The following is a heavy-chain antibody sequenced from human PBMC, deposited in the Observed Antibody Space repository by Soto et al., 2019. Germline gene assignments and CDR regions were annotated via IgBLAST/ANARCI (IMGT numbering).Heavy chain of an antibody. D-gene: IGHD3-3*01. V-gene: IGHV4-31*03. CDR1: GGSISSGGYY. Sequence: QVQLQESGPGLVKPSQTRSLTCTVSGGSISSGGYYWSWIRQHPGKGLEWIGYIYYSGSTYYNPYLKSRVTISVDTSKNQFSLKLRSVTAADTAVYYCARLTRFLEWLPFDYWGQGTLVTVSS. CDR2: IYYSGST. J-gene: IGHJ4*02. CDR3: ARLTRFLEWLPFDY.